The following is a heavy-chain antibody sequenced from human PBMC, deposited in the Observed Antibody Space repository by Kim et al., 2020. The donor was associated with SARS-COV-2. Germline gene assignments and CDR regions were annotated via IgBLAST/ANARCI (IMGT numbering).Heavy chain of an antibody. Sequence: QKFQGRVTITADESTSTAYMELSSLRSEDTAVYYCALGVVVVAATPFFFYWGQGTLVTVSS. D-gene: IGHD2-15*01. J-gene: IGHJ4*02. CDR3: ALGVVVVAATPFFFY. V-gene: IGHV1-69*01.